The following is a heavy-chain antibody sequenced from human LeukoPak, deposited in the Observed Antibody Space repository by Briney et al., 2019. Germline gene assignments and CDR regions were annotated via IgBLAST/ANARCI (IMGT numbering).Heavy chain of an antibody. D-gene: IGHD6-19*01. CDR2: IIPFFATA. V-gene: IGHV1-69*13. Sequence: SVKVSRKASGGTFSSYAISWVRQAPGQGLEWMGGIIPFFATANYAQKFQGRVTITADASTSTAYMELSSLRSEDTAVYYCAKSIGYSSGWSVNYYYMDVWGKGTTVTVSS. J-gene: IGHJ6*03. CDR3: AKSIGYSSGWSVNYYYMDV. CDR1: GGTFSSYA.